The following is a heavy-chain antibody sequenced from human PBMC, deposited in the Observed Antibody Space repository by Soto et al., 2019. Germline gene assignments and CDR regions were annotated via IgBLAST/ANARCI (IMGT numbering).Heavy chain of an antibody. J-gene: IGHJ5*02. V-gene: IGHV4-34*01. CDR3: ARVCGGIFSGSYRAWSDP. Sequence: QVQLQQWGAGLLKPSETLSLTCAVYGGSFSGYYWSWIRQPPGKGLEWIGEINHSGSTNYNPSLKSRVTISVDTSKNQFSLKLSSVTAADTAVYYCARVCGGIFSGSYRAWSDPWGQGTLVTVSS. CDR1: GGSFSGYY. D-gene: IGHD1-26*01. CDR2: INHSGST.